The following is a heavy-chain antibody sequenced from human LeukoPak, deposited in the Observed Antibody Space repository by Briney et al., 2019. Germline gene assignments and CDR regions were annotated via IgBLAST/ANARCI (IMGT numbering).Heavy chain of an antibody. J-gene: IGHJ4*02. V-gene: IGHV1-18*04. CDR1: GYTFTGYY. CDR2: ISVYNGNT. Sequence: ASVKVSCKASGYTFTGYYMHWVRQAPGQGLEWMGWISVYNGNTNYGQNFQGRLTMTTDISTSTAYMELSSLRSEDTAVYYCAREGAMATILFDYWGQGTLVTVSS. CDR3: AREGAMATILFDY. D-gene: IGHD5-24*01.